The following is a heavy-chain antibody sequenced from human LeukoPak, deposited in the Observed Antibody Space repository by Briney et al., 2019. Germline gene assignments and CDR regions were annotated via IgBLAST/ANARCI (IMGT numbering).Heavy chain of an antibody. D-gene: IGHD6-19*01. CDR3: APLAVADNSFDY. J-gene: IGHJ4*02. V-gene: IGHV3-23*01. Sequence: PGGSLRLPCTASGFTFSGYAMNWVRQAPGKGLEWVSAVGTSGSTYYADSVKGRFTISRDNSKNTLYLQMNGLRAEDTAVYYCAPLAVADNSFDYWGQGTLVTVSS. CDR2: VGTSGST. CDR1: GFTFSGYA.